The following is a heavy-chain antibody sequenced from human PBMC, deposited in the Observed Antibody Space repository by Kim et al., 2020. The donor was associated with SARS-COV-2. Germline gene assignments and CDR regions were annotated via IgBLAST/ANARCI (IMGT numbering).Heavy chain of an antibody. CDR1: GGTFSSYA. D-gene: IGHD6-19*01. CDR3: ARRTGYSSGWYYFDY. J-gene: IGHJ4*02. CDR2: IIPIFGTA. Sequence: SVKVSCKASGGTFSSYAISWVRQAPGQGLEWMGGIIPIFGTANYAQKFQGRVTITADESTSTAYMELSSLRSEDTAVYYCARRTGYSSGWYYFDYWGQGTLVTVSS. V-gene: IGHV1-69*13.